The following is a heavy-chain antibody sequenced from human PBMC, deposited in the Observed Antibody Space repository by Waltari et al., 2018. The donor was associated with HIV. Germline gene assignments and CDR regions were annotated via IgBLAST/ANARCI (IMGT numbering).Heavy chain of an antibody. Sequence: QVQLVQSGAEVKKPGASVKVSCKASGYTFTSYDINWVRQAPGQGLEWMGWMNPNSGNTGYAQKFQGRVTMTRNTSISTAYMELSSLRSEDTAVYYCARGSVTTVTTGGFISDYWGQGTLVTVSS. CDR3: ARGSVTTVTTGGFISDY. CDR2: MNPNSGNT. J-gene: IGHJ4*02. V-gene: IGHV1-8*01. D-gene: IGHD4-17*01. CDR1: GYTFTSYD.